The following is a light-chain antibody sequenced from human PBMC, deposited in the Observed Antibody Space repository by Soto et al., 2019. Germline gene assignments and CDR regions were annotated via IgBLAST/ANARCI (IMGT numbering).Light chain of an antibody. CDR1: QDISTS. CDR3: QQYNKSPLT. J-gene: IGKJ4*01. V-gene: IGKV1-27*01. Sequence: DIQMTQAPSSLSASVGDRVTITCRAGQDISTSLAWYQQKPGKVPELLISAAYTLQSGVPPRFSGSGSGTDFTLTISSLQPEEVATYYCQQYNKSPLTFGGGTKVEIK. CDR2: AAY.